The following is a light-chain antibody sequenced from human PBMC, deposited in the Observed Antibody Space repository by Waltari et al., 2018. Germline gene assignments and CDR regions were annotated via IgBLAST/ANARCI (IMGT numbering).Light chain of an antibody. Sequence: EIVLTQSPGTLSLSPGARATLSSRASQRVTSTSLAWYQQKPGQAPRLLIYGASNRASGIPDRFSGSGSGTDFTLTISRLEPEDFAVYYCQQCSSSPLTFGGGTRLEIK. CDR1: QRVTSTS. J-gene: IGKJ4*01. CDR2: GAS. V-gene: IGKV3-20*01. CDR3: QQCSSSPLT.